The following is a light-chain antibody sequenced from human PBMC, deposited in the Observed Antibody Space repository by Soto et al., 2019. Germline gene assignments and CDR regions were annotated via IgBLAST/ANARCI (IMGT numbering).Light chain of an antibody. V-gene: IGLV3-1*01. CDR3: QAWDNNTVV. Sequence: SYELTQPPSVSVSPGQTASIACSGDKLGTKYVCWYQQKPGQPPILVVYEDSKRPSGIPERFSGSNSGNTATLTISGTQAAYEADYYCQAWDNNTVVFGGGTKRTVL. CDR2: EDS. J-gene: IGLJ2*01. CDR1: KLGTKY.